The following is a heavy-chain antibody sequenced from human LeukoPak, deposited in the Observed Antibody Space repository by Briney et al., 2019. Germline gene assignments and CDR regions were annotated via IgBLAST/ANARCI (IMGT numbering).Heavy chain of an antibody. V-gene: IGHV3-33*01. J-gene: IGHJ6*02. CDR1: DFTFSNYG. CDR2: IWCDGTNK. Sequence: GGSLRLSCAASDFTFSNYGMHWVRQAPGKGLEWVALIWCDGTNKQYADSVKGRFTISRDNSKNTMYLQMNTLRAEDTAVYYCARGYVTVTTRDPFIKYYYFYGMDVWGQGTTVTVSS. D-gene: IGHD4-4*01. CDR3: ARGYVTVTTRDPFIKYYYFYGMDV.